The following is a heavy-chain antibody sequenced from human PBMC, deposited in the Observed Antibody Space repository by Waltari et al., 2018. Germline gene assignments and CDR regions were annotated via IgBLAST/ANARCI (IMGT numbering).Heavy chain of an antibody. CDR2: NKDSENR. V-gene: IGHV4-34*01. D-gene: IGHD5-12*01. J-gene: IGHJ4*02. CDR3: ARGRVWARREKWLPQNKYFDY. CDR1: GGSFSGYY. Sequence: QVQLQQWGAGLLKPSETLSLTCAVYGGSFSGYYWSWIRQPPGKGLEWRGENKDSENRTNTPSLKSRVPISVDTSKNQFSLKLSSVTAADTAVYYCARGRVWARREKWLPQNKYFDYWGQGTLVTVSS.